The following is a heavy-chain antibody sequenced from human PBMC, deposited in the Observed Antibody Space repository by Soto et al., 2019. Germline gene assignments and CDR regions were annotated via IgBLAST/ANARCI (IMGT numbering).Heavy chain of an antibody. J-gene: IGHJ4*02. CDR1: GGSISCSGDC. D-gene: IGHD3-3*01. CDR2: IYNIGST. Sequence: TLSLTCTVSGGSISCSGDCWSWIRQSPGKGLEWVGHIYNIGSTYSNPSLRSRATISVDTSNNQFSLKLSSVAATDTAVYYCARGPSADKVASWGQGTLVTVSS. V-gene: IGHV4-30-4*01. CDR3: ARGPSADKVAS.